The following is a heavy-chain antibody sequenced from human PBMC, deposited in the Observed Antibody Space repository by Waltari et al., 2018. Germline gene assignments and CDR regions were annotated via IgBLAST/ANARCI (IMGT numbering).Heavy chain of an antibody. D-gene: IGHD6-13*01. CDR1: GFTFSSYG. CDR2: ISYDGSNK. Sequence: QVQLVESGGGVVQPGRSLRLSCAASGFTFSSYGMHWVRQAPGKGLEWVAVISYDGSNKYYADSVKGRFTISRDNSKNTLYLQMNSLRAEDTAVYYCAKDTSNSSSWYRSYYGMDVWGQGTTVTVSS. J-gene: IGHJ6*02. CDR3: AKDTSNSSSWYRSYYGMDV. V-gene: IGHV3-30*18.